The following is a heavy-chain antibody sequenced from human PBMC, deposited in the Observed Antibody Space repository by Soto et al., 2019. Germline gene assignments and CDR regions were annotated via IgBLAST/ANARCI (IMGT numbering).Heavy chain of an antibody. D-gene: IGHD4-17*01. CDR3: ARDSSPYGDYVGFDC. Sequence: QVQLVQSGAEVKKPGASVKVSCKASGYTFTSYGISWVRQAPGQGLEWMGWISAYNGNTNYAQKLQGRVTMTTDTSTITAYMELRSLRSDDTAVYYCARDSSPYGDYVGFDCWGQGNLVTVSS. CDR1: GYTFTSYG. V-gene: IGHV1-18*01. J-gene: IGHJ4*02. CDR2: ISAYNGNT.